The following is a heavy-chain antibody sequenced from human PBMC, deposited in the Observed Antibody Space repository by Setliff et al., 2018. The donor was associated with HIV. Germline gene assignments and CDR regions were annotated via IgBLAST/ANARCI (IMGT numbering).Heavy chain of an antibody. Sequence: KPSETLSLTCIVSGASISSDTWSWIRQPPGKGLQWIGFIYNSEMINYNPSLKSRVSMSLDMSKNQFSLKLTSVTAADTAVYYCARGGTSSNWFDPWGQGTLVTVSS. V-gene: IGHV4-59*01. J-gene: IGHJ5*02. CDR3: ARGGTSSNWFDP. D-gene: IGHD1-26*01. CDR1: GASISSDT. CDR2: IYNSEMI.